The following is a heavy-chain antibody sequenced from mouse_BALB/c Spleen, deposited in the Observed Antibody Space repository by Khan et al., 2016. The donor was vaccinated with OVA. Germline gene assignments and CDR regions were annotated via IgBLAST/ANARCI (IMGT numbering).Heavy chain of an antibody. CDR2: ISYSGNT. V-gene: IGHV3-2*02. CDR3: ARVYGGDFDY. CDR1: GYSITSDYA. Sequence: EGKIGEEGPGLVKPSQSLSLTCTVTGYSITSDYAWNWIRQFPGNKLEWMGFISYSGNTKYNPSLKSRFSITRDTSKNQFFLQLNSVTTEDTATYYCARVYGGDFDYWGQGTSLTVSS. J-gene: IGHJ2*02. D-gene: IGHD1-1*01.